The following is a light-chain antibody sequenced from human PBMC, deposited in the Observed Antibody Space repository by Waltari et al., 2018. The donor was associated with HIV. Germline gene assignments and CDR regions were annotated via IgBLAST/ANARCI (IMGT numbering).Light chain of an antibody. CDR1: QSLLHSNGYNY. CDR3: MQALQTPFT. Sequence: IVMTQSPPSLPVTPGEPASISCRSSQSLLHSNGYNYLDWYLQKPGQSPQLLIYLGSNRASGVPDRFSGSGSGTDFTLKISRVEAEDVGVYYCMQALQTPFTFGPGTKVDIK. J-gene: IGKJ3*01. CDR2: LGS. V-gene: IGKV2-28*01.